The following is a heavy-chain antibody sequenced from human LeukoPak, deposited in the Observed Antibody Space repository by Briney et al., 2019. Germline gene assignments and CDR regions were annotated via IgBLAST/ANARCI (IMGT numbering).Heavy chain of an antibody. CDR2: IIPIFGTA. V-gene: IGHV1-69*06. J-gene: IGHJ3*02. Sequence: GASVKVSCKASGYTFTSYGISWVRQAPGQGLEWMGGIIPIFGTANYAQKFQGRVTITADKSTSTAYMELSSLRSEDTAVYYCARDKWELQREINDAFDIWGQGTMVTVSS. CDR3: ARDKWELQREINDAFDI. CDR1: GYTFTSYG. D-gene: IGHD1-26*01.